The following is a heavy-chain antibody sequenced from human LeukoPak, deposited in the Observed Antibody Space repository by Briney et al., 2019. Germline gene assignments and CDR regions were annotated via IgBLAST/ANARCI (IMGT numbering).Heavy chain of an antibody. CDR3: ARSAGGQWLIPPGYYFDY. D-gene: IGHD6-19*01. Sequence: PSESLSRTPTVSGYSISSGNSWGWTRQPPGKGLEWIGTLYHSRNTYYNPSPKSPVTISVDTSKNMFSLRLSSVTAADTAVYYCARSAGGQWLIPPGYYFDYWGQGTLVTVSS. CDR2: LYHSRNT. CDR1: GYSISSGNS. V-gene: IGHV4-38-2*02. J-gene: IGHJ4*02.